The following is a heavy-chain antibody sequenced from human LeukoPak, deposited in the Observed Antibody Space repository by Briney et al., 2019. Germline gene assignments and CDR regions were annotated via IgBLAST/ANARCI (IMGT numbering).Heavy chain of an antibody. J-gene: IGHJ3*02. D-gene: IGHD3-10*01. Sequence: PGGSLRLSCAASGFTFSSYAMHWVRQAPGKGLEWVAVISYDGSDKYYADSVKGRFTISRDNSKNTLYLQMNSLRAEDTAVYYCARDLPNDYYGSGSYLFGAFDIWGQGTMVTVSS. CDR2: ISYDGSDK. CDR1: GFTFSSYA. CDR3: ARDLPNDYYGSGSYLFGAFDI. V-gene: IGHV3-30-3*01.